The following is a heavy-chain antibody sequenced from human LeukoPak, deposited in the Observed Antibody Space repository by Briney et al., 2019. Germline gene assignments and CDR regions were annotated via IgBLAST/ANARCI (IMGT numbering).Heavy chain of an antibody. J-gene: IGHJ5*02. D-gene: IGHD3-16*01. Sequence: ASVKVSCMVSVYTLTELSMHWVRQAPGKGLEWMGGFDPEDGETIYAQKFQGRVTMTEDTSTDTAYMELSSLRSEDTAVYYCATLDLGWFDPWGQGTLVTVSS. CDR1: VYTLTELS. CDR3: ATLDLGWFDP. V-gene: IGHV1-24*01. CDR2: FDPEDGET.